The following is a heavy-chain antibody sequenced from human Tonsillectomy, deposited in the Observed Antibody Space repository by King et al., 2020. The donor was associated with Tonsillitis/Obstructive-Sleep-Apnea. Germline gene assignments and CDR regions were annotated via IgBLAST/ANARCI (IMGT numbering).Heavy chain of an antibody. Sequence: QLVQSGAEVKKPGASVKVSCKASGYTFTGYYLHWVRQAPGQGLEWMGWINPNSGGTKYAQKFQGRVSMTRDTSISTAYMELNRLRSDDTALYYCARGNYYAMDVWGQGTTVTVSS. CDR3: ARGNYYAMDV. CDR1: GYTFTGYY. J-gene: IGHJ6*02. CDR2: INPNSGGT. V-gene: IGHV1-2*02.